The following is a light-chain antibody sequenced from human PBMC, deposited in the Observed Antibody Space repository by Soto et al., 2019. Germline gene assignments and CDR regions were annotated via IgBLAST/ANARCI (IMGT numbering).Light chain of an antibody. CDR1: QSVRSN. Sequence: EIVMTQSPATLSVSPGERATLSCRASQSVRSNLAWYQQKPGQSPRLLIYGASTRATGIPARFSGSGSGTQYTLTISILQSEYFATYCCQQLNSYPRTFGGGTKVDIK. CDR3: QQLNSYPRT. CDR2: GAS. J-gene: IGKJ4*02. V-gene: IGKV3-15*01.